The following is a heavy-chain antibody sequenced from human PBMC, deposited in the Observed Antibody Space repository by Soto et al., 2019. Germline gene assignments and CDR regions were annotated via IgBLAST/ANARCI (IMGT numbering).Heavy chain of an antibody. CDR1: GFTFSSYA. V-gene: IGHV4-31*02. CDR2: IYYSGST. Sequence: LRLSCAASGFTFSSYARSWIRQHPGKGLEWIGYIYYSGSTYYNPSLKSRVTISVDTSKNQFSLKLSSVTAADTAVYYCARDQRGSSSSWYEDYYYYYGMDVWGQGTTVTVSS. CDR3: ARDQRGSSSSWYEDYYYYYGMDV. D-gene: IGHD6-13*01. J-gene: IGHJ6*02.